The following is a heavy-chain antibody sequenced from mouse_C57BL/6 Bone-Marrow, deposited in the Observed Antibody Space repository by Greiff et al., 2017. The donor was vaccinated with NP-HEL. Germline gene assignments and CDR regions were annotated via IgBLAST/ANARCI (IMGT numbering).Heavy chain of an antibody. CDR2: IYPRSGNT. J-gene: IGHJ3*01. CDR3: ARWVYVSSLAWFAY. D-gene: IGHD1-1*01. V-gene: IGHV1-81*01. Sequence: LQESGAELARPGASVTLSCKASGYNFTSYGISWVKQRTGQGLEWLGEIYPRSGNTYYNEKFKGTATLPADKSSRTAYMELSSLTSEDSAVFVGARWVYVSSLAWFAYWGQGTLVTVSA. CDR1: GYNFTSYG.